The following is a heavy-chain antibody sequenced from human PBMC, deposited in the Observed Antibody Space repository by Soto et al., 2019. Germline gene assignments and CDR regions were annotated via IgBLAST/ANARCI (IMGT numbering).Heavy chain of an antibody. CDR1: GGSISSYY. D-gene: IGHD2-21*02. CDR2: MYNTGST. J-gene: IGHJ6*02. CDR3: ARDLWGYCGADCYPLDV. V-gene: IGHV4-59*01. Sequence: SETLSLTCTVSGGSISSYYWSWIRQPPGKGLEWIGYMYNTGSTIYNPSLKSRVTISVDTSKNQFSLKLNSVTAADTAVYYCARDLWGYCGADCYPLDVWGQGTTFTVS.